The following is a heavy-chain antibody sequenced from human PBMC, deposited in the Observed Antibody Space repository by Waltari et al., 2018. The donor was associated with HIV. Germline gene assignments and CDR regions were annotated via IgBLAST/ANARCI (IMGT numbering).Heavy chain of an antibody. V-gene: IGHV3-30*18. CDR2: MSFDGSSN. Sequence: QVQLVESGGGVVQPGRSLRLSCVASGFTFRSSGLHWVRQAPGKGLEWVAVMSFDGSSNYYADSLKGRFTISRDNSKNTLYLQMNSLRAEDTAVYYCAKDFLGYYDSSGLGRIEIWGQGTMVTVSS. CDR3: AKDFLGYYDSSGLGRIEI. CDR1: GFTFRSSG. J-gene: IGHJ3*02. D-gene: IGHD3-22*01.